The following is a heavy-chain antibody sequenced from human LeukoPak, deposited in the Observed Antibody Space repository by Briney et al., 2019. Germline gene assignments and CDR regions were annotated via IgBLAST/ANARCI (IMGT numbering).Heavy chain of an antibody. CDR2: INPNSGGT. V-gene: IGHV1-2*02. CDR3: ARDSPYSSSSLGFDF. Sequence: ASVKVSCKASGYTFTGYYMHWVRQAPGQGLEWVGWINPNSGGTNFAQKFQGRVTMTTDTSTSTAYMELRSLRSDDTAVYYCARDSPYSSSSLGFDFWGQGTLVTVSS. CDR1: GYTFTGYY. J-gene: IGHJ4*02. D-gene: IGHD6-13*01.